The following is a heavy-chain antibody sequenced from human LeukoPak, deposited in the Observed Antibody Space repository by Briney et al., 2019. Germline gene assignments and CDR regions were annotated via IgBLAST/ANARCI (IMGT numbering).Heavy chain of an antibody. CDR2: ISGSGADT. CDR1: GFTFSNFA. Sequence: GGSLRLSCTTSGFTFSNFAMSWVRQAPGEGLGWVSIISGSGADTFYTDSVKGRFTISRDNSKNTLYLQMNSLRAEDTAVYYRAKPHGVGYLGQGTLVTVSS. J-gene: IGHJ4*02. D-gene: IGHD4-17*01. V-gene: IGHV3-23*01. CDR3: AKPHGVGY.